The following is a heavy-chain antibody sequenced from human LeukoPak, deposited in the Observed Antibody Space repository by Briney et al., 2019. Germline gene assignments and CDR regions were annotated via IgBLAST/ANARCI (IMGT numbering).Heavy chain of an antibody. CDR2: IWYDGSNK. D-gene: IGHD3-3*01. V-gene: IGHV3-33*06. CDR1: GFTFSSYG. J-gene: IGHJ4*02. CDR3: AKDTRLEWFLDLSGFDY. Sequence: PGRSLRLSCAASGFTFSSYGMHWVRQAPGKGLEWVAVIWYDGSNKYYADSVKGRFTISRDNSMNTLFLQMNSLRAEDTALYYCAKDTRLEWFLDLSGFDYWGQGTLVTVSS.